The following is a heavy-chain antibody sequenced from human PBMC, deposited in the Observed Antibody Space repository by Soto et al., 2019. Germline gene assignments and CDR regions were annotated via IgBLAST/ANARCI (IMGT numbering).Heavy chain of an antibody. D-gene: IGHD3-10*01. V-gene: IGHV2-5*02. CDR1: GFSLSTRGMG. J-gene: IGHJ1*01. Sequence: QITLKESGPTLVKPTQTLTLTCTFSGFSLSTRGMGVGWIRQPPGKALEWLALIYWDDDKRYSPSLKSRLTIIXDTSKNQVVPTMTNMDPVDTATYYCARLGSWSYPHWGQGTLVTVSS. CDR3: ARLGSWSYPH. CDR2: IYWDDDK.